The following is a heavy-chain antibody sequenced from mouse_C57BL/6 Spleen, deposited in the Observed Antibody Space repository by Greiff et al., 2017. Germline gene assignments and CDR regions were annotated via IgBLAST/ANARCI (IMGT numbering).Heavy chain of an antibody. CDR1: GYTFTSYW. CDR2: IHPNSGST. CDR3: ARGNDYDYAMDY. J-gene: IGHJ4*01. D-gene: IGHD2-4*01. Sequence: QVQLQQPGAELVKPGASVKLSCKASGYTFTSYWMHWVQQTPGQGLEWIGMIHPNSGSTNYNEKFKSKATLTVDKSSSTAYMQLSSLTSEDSAVYYCARGNDYDYAMDYWGQGTSVTVSS. V-gene: IGHV1-64*01.